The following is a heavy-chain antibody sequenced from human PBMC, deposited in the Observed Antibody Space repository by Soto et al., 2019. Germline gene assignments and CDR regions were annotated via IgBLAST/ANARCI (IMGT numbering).Heavy chain of an antibody. CDR3: ANVVSGSYSAHS. CDR1: GFTFSSYA. CDR2: ISFSGVNR. V-gene: IGHV3-23*01. J-gene: IGHJ4*02. D-gene: IGHD3-10*01. Sequence: EVQLLESGGGLVQPGGSLRLSCAASGFTFSSYAMNWVRQAPGKGLEWVSTISFSGVNRHYADSVKGRFTISRDNSKNTLYLQMNSLRAEDTAIYYCANVVSGSYSAHSWGQGTLVTVSS.